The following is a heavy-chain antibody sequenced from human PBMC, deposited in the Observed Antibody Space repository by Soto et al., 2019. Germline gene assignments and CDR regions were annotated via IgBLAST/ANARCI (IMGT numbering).Heavy chain of an antibody. Sequence: PSETLSLTCTVSGASMSSYYWSWIRQPPGKGLEWMGSIYYSGSPNYNPSLKSRVTISVDTSKNQFSLKLISVTTADTAVYYCASTDFGGSVIFDYSGPGILLTVSS. CDR2: IYYSGSP. CDR3: ASTDFGGSVIFDY. J-gene: IGHJ4*02. V-gene: IGHV4-59*01. D-gene: IGHD6-25*01. CDR1: GASMSSYY.